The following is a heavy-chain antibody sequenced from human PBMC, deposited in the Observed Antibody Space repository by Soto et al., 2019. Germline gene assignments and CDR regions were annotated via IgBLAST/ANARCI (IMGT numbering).Heavy chain of an antibody. J-gene: IGHJ6*01. CDR1: GFTFSNFD. D-gene: IGHD6-13*01. Sequence: GGSLSLSCSVSGFTFSNFDMHWVRQAPRKGLEWVAVISYDGSKKYYHASVKRRFTVARDNSNNTLFLQMNSLRVEDTAVYYSGGEGIAPSGIGHYYDGMDVCGQGTTVPVSS. CDR2: ISYDGSKK. V-gene: IGHV3-30-3*01. CDR3: GGEGIAPSGIGHYYDGMDV.